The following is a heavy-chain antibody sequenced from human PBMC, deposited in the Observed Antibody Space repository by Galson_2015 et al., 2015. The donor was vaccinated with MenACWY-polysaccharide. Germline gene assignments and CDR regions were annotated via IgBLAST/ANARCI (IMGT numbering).Heavy chain of an antibody. J-gene: IGHJ3*02. CDR2: ISYDGGNK. Sequence: SLRLSCAASGFTFNNYAVHWVRQAPGKGLEWVALISYDGGNKYYADSVKGRFTLSRDNSKNTVYLQMSSLRTEDTAVYYCSRDRFSNGWSEPFDIWGQGTMVAVSS. V-gene: IGHV3-30-3*01. CDR3: SRDRFSNGWSEPFDI. D-gene: IGHD6-19*01. CDR1: GFTFNNYA.